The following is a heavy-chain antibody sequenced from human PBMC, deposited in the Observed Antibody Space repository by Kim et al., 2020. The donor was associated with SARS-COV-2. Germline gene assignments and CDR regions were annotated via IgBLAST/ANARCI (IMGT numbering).Heavy chain of an antibody. Sequence: GGSLRLSCAASGFTFSTYSMNWVRQAPGKGLEWVSSISTSSSYIYYADSAKGRFTISRDNAKSSLFLQMNSLRVEDKGVYYCARFEGYGMDVWGQGTTVT. CDR3: ARFEGYGMDV. V-gene: IGHV3-21*01. CDR2: ISTSSSYI. CDR1: GFTFSTYS. J-gene: IGHJ6*02. D-gene: IGHD3-9*01.